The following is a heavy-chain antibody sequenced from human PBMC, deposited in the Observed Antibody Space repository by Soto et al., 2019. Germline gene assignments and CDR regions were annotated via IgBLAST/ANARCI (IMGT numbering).Heavy chain of an antibody. V-gene: IGHV1-69*12. D-gene: IGHD5-12*01. CDR3: VRVVAIPGYPDN. J-gene: IGHJ4*02. CDR2: IVPIVDTS. CDR1: GGTFSSYA. Sequence: QVQLVQSGAEVRQPASSVKVSCKTSGGTFSSYAISWVRQAPGQGLEWRGGIVPIVDTSKYAQKFQGRVTITADESTRTVYMELSSLRSDDTAVYYCVRVVAIPGYPDNWGQGTLVTVSS.